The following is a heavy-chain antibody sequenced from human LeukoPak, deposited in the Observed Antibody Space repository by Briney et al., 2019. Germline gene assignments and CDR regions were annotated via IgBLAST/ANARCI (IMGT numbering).Heavy chain of an antibody. CDR1: GGSISSSSYY. CDR3: ARTRRGVNPQNWFDP. D-gene: IGHD3-10*01. Sequence: SETLSLTCTVSGGSISSSSYYWGWIRQPPGKGLEWIGSIYYSGSTYYNPSLKSRVTISVDTSKNQFSLKLSSVTAADTAVYYCARTRRGVNPQNWFDPWGQGTLVTVSS. J-gene: IGHJ5*02. CDR2: IYYSGST. V-gene: IGHV4-39*07.